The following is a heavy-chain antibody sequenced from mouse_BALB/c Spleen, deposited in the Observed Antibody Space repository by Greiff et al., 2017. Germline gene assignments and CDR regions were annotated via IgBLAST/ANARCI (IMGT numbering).Heavy chain of an antibody. D-gene: IGHD1-1*01. J-gene: IGHJ3*01. V-gene: IGHV2-9*02. CDR3: AREAYGSSFFFAY. Sequence: VQRVESGPGLVAPSQSLSITCTVSGFSLTSYGVHWVRQPPGKGLEWLGVIWAGGSTNYNSALMSRLSISKDNSKSQVFLKMNSLQTDDTAMYYCAREAYGSSFFFAYWGQGTLVTVSA. CDR1: GFSLTSYG. CDR2: IWAGGST.